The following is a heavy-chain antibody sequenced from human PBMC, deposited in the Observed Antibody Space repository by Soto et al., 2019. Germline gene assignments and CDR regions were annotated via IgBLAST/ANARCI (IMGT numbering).Heavy chain of an antibody. CDR1: GLPVSSNY. CDR2: IYSGGST. J-gene: IGHJ4*02. CDR3: ARAWADSSYDY. V-gene: IGHV3-66*01. Sequence: EVQLVESGGGLVQPGGSLSLSCAASGLPVSSNYMSWVRQAPGKGLEWVSVIYSGGSTYYADSVKGRFTISRDNSKNTLYLQMNSLRAEDTAVYYCARAWADSSYDYWGQGTLVTVSS. D-gene: IGHD6-6*01.